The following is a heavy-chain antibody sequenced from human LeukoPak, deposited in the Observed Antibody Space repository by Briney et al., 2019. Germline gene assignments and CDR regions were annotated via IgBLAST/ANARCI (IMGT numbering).Heavy chain of an antibody. V-gene: IGHV4-30-4*02. CDR2: MYYSGST. Sequence: SETLSLTCIVSGGSISSGDYYWSWIRQPPGKGLEWIAYMYYSGSTYYNPSLKIRVTMSADTSKYQLPLKLSSVTAAETAVYYCARDVVTVTKGFDIWGQGTMVSVSS. D-gene: IGHD4-17*01. J-gene: IGHJ3*02. CDR3: ARDVVTVTKGFDI. CDR1: GGSISSGDYY.